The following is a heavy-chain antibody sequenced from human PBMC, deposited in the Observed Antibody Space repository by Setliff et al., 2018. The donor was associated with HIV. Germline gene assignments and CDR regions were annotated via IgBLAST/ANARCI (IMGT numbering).Heavy chain of an antibody. CDR3: VRGRNRVAARPGGPFDY. Sequence: SETLSLTCAVYGGSFNGYYWSWIRQPPGKGLEWIGEINHSRSTNYNPSLKSLATISVDTSKNQFSLKLSSVTAADTAVYYCVRGRNRVAARPGGPFDYWGQGTLVTVSS. CDR2: INHSRST. CDR1: GGSFNGYY. D-gene: IGHD6-6*01. J-gene: IGHJ4*02. V-gene: IGHV4-34*01.